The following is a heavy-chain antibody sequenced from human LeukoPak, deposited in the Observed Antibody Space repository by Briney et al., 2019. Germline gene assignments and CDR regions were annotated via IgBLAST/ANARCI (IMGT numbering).Heavy chain of an antibody. Sequence: SETLSLTCTVSGGSISSSSYYWGWIRQPPGKGLEWIGSIYYSGSTYYNPSLKSRVTISVDTSKNQFSLMLSSVTAADTAVYYCARLPGIVGATRGDRWFDPWGQGTLVTVSS. V-gene: IGHV4-39*01. CDR3: ARLPGIVGATRGDRWFDP. CDR1: GGSISSSSYY. CDR2: IYYSGST. D-gene: IGHD1-26*01. J-gene: IGHJ5*02.